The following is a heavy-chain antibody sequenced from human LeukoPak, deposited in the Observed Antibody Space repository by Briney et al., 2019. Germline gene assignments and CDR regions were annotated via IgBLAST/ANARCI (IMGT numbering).Heavy chain of an antibody. CDR2: ISYDGSNK. CDR3: ASYTAMAPYYFDY. V-gene: IGHV3-30*04. D-gene: IGHD5-18*01. CDR1: GFTFSSYA. Sequence: GGSLRLSCAASGFTFSSYAMHWVRQAPGRGLEWVAVISYDGSNKYYADSVKGRFTISRDNSKNTLYLQMNSLRAEDTAVYYCASYTAMAPYYFDYWGQGTLVTVSS. J-gene: IGHJ4*02.